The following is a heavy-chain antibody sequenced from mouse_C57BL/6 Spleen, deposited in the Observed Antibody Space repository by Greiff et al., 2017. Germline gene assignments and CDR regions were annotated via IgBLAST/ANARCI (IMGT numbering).Heavy chain of an antibody. D-gene: IGHD2-5*01. J-gene: IGHJ4*01. CDR2: IRNKANGYTT. CDR1: GFTFTDYY. CDR3: ARYRYYSNPGARDY. Sequence: EVKLMESGGGLVQPGGSLSLSCAASGFTFTDYYMSWVRQPPGKALEWLGFIRNKANGYTTEYSASVKGRFTISRDNSQSILYLQMNALRAEDSATYDCARYRYYSNPGARDYWGQGTSVTVSS. V-gene: IGHV7-3*01.